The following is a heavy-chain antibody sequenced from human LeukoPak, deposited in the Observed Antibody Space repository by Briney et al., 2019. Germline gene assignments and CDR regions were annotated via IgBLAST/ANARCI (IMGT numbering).Heavy chain of an antibody. V-gene: IGHV4-34*01. D-gene: IGHD6-13*01. CDR1: GGSFSGYY. J-gene: IGHJ4*02. CDR2: INHSGST. Sequence: PSETLSLTCAVYGGSFSGYYWSWIRQPPGKGLEWIGEINHSGSTNYNPSLKSRVTISVDTSKNQFSLKLSSVTAADTAVYYCARATQGIEAAGTDYWGQGTLVTVSS. CDR3: ARATQGIEAAGTDY.